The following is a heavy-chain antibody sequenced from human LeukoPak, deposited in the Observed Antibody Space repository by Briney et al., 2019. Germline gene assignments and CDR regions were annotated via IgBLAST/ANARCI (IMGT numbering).Heavy chain of an antibody. Sequence: GGSLRLSCAASGFTFSSYWMNWVRQAPGEGLVWVSRIASDGSSTTYADSVKGRFSISRDNAKNSLYLQMNSLRAEDTAVYYCARGSTYYDSSGQVPFDYWGQGTLVTVSS. CDR2: IASDGSST. V-gene: IGHV3-74*01. CDR1: GFTFSSYW. CDR3: ARGSTYYDSSGQVPFDY. J-gene: IGHJ4*02. D-gene: IGHD3-22*01.